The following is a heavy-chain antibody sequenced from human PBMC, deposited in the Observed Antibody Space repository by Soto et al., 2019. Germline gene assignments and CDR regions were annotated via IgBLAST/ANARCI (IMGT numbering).Heavy chain of an antibody. Sequence: QVQLQESGPGLVKPSQTLSLTCTVSGGSISSGGYYWSWIRQHPGKGLEWIGYIYYSGRTYYNPALKSRGTMSVDTSQNQFSLKLSSVTAADTAVYYCARVTTVTAARNWFDPWGQGTLVTVSS. CDR3: ARVTTVTAARNWFDP. D-gene: IGHD4-4*01. V-gene: IGHV4-31*03. CDR1: GGSISSGGYY. CDR2: IYYSGRT. J-gene: IGHJ5*02.